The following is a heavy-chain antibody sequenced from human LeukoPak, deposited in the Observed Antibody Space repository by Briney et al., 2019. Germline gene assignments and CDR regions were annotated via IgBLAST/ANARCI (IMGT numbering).Heavy chain of an antibody. CDR2: INAGNENT. J-gene: IGHJ4*02. V-gene: IGHV1-3*01. CDR3: ARDLYGDYFDY. Sequence: AASVKVSCKASGYTFSRYGMHWVRQAPGQRLEWMGWINAGNENTKYSKKFQGGVSITRDTSASTAYMELSSLTSEDTAVYYCARDLYGDYFDYWGQGTLVTVSS. D-gene: IGHD3-16*01. CDR1: GYTFSRYG.